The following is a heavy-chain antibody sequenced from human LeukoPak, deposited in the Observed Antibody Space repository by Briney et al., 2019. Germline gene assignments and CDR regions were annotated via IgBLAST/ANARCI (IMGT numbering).Heavy chain of an antibody. CDR1: GFTFDDYA. D-gene: IGHD1-26*01. CDR2: ISWNSGSI. J-gene: IGHJ4*02. Sequence: GGSLRLSCAASGFTFDDYAMHWVRQAPEKGLEWVSGISWNSGSIGYADSVKGRFTISRDNAKNSLYLQMNSLRAEDTALYYCAKDMNGWELLESFEASFDYWGQGTLVTVSS. CDR3: AKDMNGWELLESFEASFDY. V-gene: IGHV3-9*01.